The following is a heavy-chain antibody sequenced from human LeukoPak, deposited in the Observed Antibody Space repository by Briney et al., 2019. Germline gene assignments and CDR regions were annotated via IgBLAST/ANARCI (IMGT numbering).Heavy chain of an antibody. V-gene: IGHV3-53*01. CDR1: GFTVSSNY. Sequence: GGSLRLSCAASGFTVSSNYMSWVRQAPGKGLEWVSVIYSGGSTYYADSVKGRFTISRDNSKNTLYLQMNSLRAEDTAVYYCAKDRSGYSGYGYFDYWGQGTLVTVSS. CDR2: IYSGGST. D-gene: IGHD5-12*01. J-gene: IGHJ4*02. CDR3: AKDRSGYSGYGYFDY.